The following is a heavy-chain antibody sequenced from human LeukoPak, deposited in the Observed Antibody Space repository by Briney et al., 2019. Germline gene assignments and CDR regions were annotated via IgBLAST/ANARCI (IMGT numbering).Heavy chain of an antibody. CDR1: GGSISSYY. V-gene: IGHV4-4*07. D-gene: IGHD2-21*02. CDR2: IYSSGTT. Sequence: SETLSLTCTVSGGSISSYYWNWIRQPAGKGLEWIGRIYSSGTTSYNSSLKSRVTMSVDTSKNQFSLKLSSVTAADTAVYYCARTSFCGGDCLYYFDYWGQGALVTVSS. CDR3: ARTSFCGGDCLYYFDY. J-gene: IGHJ4*02.